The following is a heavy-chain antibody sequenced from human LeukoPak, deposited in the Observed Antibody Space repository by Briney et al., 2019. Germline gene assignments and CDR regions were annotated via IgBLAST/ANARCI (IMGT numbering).Heavy chain of an antibody. Sequence: GASVKVSCKVSGYTLTELSMHWVRPAPGKGLEWMGGFDPEDGETIYAQKFQGRVTMTEDTSTDTAYMELSSLRSEDTAVYYCATEGIVGATRSYFDYWGQGTLVTVSS. CDR3: ATEGIVGATRSYFDY. CDR2: FDPEDGET. CDR1: GYTLTELS. J-gene: IGHJ4*02. D-gene: IGHD1-26*01. V-gene: IGHV1-24*01.